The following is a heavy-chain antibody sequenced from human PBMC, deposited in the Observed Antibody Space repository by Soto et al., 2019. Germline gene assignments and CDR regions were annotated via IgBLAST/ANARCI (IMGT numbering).Heavy chain of an antibody. CDR2: INHSGST. CDR3: ARGNQYYYGSGSYYNNWFDP. D-gene: IGHD3-10*01. Sequence: PSETLSLTCAVYGGSFSGYYWSWIRQPPGKGLEWIGEINHSGSTNYNPSLKSRVTISVETSKNQFSLKLSSVTAADTAVYYCARGNQYYYGSGSYYNNWFDPWGQGTLVTVSS. CDR1: GGSFSGYY. V-gene: IGHV4-34*01. J-gene: IGHJ5*02.